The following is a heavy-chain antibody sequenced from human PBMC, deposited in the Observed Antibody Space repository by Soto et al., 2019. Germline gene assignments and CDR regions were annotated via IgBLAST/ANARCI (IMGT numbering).Heavy chain of an antibody. D-gene: IGHD3-10*01. J-gene: IGHJ6*02. CDR3: ARGLPGGSGVRGVISSMGYYGMDV. V-gene: IGHV4-34*01. CDR2: INHSGST. CDR1: GGSFSGYY. Sequence: PSETLSLTCAVYGGSFSGYYWSWIRQPPGKGLEWIGEINHSGSTNYNPSLKSRVTISVDTSKNQFSLKLSSVTAADTAVYYCARGLPGGSGVRGVISSMGYYGMDVWGQGTTVTVSS.